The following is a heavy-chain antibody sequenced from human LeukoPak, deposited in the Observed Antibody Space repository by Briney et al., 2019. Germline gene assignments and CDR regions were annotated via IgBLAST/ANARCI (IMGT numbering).Heavy chain of an antibody. J-gene: IGHJ4*02. CDR1: GFTFSIYS. Sequence: PVGSLRLSCAASGFTFSIYSMNCVRQAPGKGLEWVSYISSDRSIVYYADSVKDRFTISRDNAKNSLYLQMDSLRAADTAVYHCARNYSPFDYWGQGTLVTVSS. CDR2: ISSDRSIV. V-gene: IGHV3-48*01. CDR3: ARNYSPFDY. D-gene: IGHD3-10*01.